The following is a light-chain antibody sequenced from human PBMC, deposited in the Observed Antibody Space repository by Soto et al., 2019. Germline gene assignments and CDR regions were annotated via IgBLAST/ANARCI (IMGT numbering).Light chain of an antibody. Sequence: IVLTQSPGTLSLSPGERATLSCRASENIASTLLAWYKQRPGQSPTLLTYGTSGSATGIPDRFSGSGAGTGFNLTSISLEPEDVAVYYCQHYDDSRTFGPGTTVEIK. CDR1: ENIASTL. CDR2: GTS. V-gene: IGKV3-20*01. CDR3: QHYDDSRT. J-gene: IGKJ1*01.